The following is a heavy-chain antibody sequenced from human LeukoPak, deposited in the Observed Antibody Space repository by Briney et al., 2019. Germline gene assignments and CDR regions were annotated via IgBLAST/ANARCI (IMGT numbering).Heavy chain of an antibody. D-gene: IGHD3-3*01. CDR1: GGSISSGGYY. V-gene: IGHV4-31*03. CDR2: IYYSGST. Sequence: SETLSLTCTVSGGSISSGGYYWSWIRQHPGKGLEWIVYIYYSGSTYYNPSLKSRVTISVDTSKNQFSLKLSSVTAADTAVYYCASYYDFWSGYSAGNWFDPWGQGTPVTVSS. J-gene: IGHJ5*02. CDR3: ASYYDFWSGYSAGNWFDP.